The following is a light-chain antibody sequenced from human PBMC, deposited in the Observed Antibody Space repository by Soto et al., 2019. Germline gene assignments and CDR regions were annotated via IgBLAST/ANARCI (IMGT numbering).Light chain of an antibody. Sequence: DIQVTQSPSSLSASVGDRVTITCRASQDISGHLAWYQQKPGKVPKLLIYEASTLQSRVPSRFSASGSGTDFTLTISSLQPEXVAXXXXXKXNGTPRTFGQGTKVELK. CDR2: EAS. V-gene: IGKV1-27*01. CDR3: XKXNGTPRT. J-gene: IGKJ1*01. CDR1: QDISGH.